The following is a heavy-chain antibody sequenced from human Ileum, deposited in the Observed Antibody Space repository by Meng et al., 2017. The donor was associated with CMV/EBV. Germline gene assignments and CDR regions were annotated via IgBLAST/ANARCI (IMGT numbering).Heavy chain of an antibody. D-gene: IGHD1-26*01. J-gene: IGHJ4*02. Sequence: EVQLVESGGGLIQSGGSLRLSCAASGFTVGNSYMGWVRQAPGKGLEWVSVIYSGGSTYYTDSVKGRFTISRDSSMNTLHLQMTSLENEDTAVYYCVKSSGTFYPAFDYWGQGTLVTVSS. CDR2: IYSGGST. CDR1: GFTVGNSY. CDR3: VKSSGTFYPAFDY. V-gene: IGHV3-53*01.